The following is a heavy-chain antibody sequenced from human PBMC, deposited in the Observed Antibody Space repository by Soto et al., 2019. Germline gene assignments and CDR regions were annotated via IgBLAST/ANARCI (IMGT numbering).Heavy chain of an antibody. J-gene: IGHJ4*02. CDR2: IHYSGRT. V-gene: IGHV4-59*12. D-gene: IGHD1-26*01. Sequence: SETLSLTCSVSNGSISGFYWTWIRQPPGKILEWIGYIHYSGRTDYNPSLTSRATMSVDTSKNQFSLNLKSITAADTAVYYCVRVGVGIGNHFDSWGRGTLVTV. CDR3: VRVGVGIGNHFDS. CDR1: NGSISGFY.